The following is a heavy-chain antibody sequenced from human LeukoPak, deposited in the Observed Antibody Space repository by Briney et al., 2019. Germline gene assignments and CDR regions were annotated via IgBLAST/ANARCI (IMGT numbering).Heavy chain of an antibody. D-gene: IGHD5-24*01. J-gene: IGHJ4*02. Sequence: SETLSLTCAVYGGSFSGYYWSWIRQPPGKGLEWIGEINHSGSTNYNPSLKSRVTISVDTSKNQFSLKLSSVTAADTAVYYCARGLEMATFSAAKVWGQGTLVTVSS. CDR2: INHSGST. CDR3: ARGLEMATFSAAKV. V-gene: IGHV4-34*01. CDR1: GGSFSGYY.